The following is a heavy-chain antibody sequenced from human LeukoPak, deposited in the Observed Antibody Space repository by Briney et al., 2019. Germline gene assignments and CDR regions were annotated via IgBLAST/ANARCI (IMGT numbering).Heavy chain of an antibody. CDR3: ARLRRGYAFDI. CDR2: IIPIFGAA. CDR1: GGTFSSYA. D-gene: IGHD5-12*01. Sequence: GASVKVSCKASGGTFSSYAISWVRQAPGQGLEWMGGIIPIFGAANYAQKFQGRVTITTDESTSTAYMELSSLRSEDTAVYYCARLRRGYAFDIWGQGTMVTVSS. J-gene: IGHJ3*02. V-gene: IGHV1-69*05.